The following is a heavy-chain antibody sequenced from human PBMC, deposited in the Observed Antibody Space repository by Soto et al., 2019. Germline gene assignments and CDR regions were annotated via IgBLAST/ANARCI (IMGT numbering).Heavy chain of an antibody. CDR1: GDSISRKY. J-gene: IGHJ4*02. V-gene: IGHV4-4*07. CDR2: IYTTGAT. Sequence: QVQLQESGPGLVKPSETLSLTCSVSGDSISRKYWSWLRQPAGGGLEWIGRIYTTGATNYNSSLKSRVSMSVDTSKNQFSLRLTSVTAADXXXYFCAMTVIAPSPYLDHWGQGLLV. CDR3: AMTVIAPSPYLDH. D-gene: IGHD4-17*01.